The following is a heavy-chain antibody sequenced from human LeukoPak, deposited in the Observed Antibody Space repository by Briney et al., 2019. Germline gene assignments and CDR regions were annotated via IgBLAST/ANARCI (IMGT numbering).Heavy chain of an antibody. V-gene: IGHV3-11*01. CDR3: ARGLPLRHAFDI. CDR2: ISSSGSTI. CDR1: GFNLRDYQ. D-gene: IGHD3-3*01. J-gene: IGHJ3*02. Sequence: GSPKPFRSASGFNLRDYQMSLIRPAPGEGLGWVSYISSSGSTIYYADSVKGRFTISRDNAKNSLYLQMNSLRAEDTAVYYCARGLPLRHAFDIWGQGTMVTVSS.